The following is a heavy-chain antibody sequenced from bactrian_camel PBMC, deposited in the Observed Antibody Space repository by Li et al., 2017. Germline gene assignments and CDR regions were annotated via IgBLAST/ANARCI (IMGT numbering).Heavy chain of an antibody. J-gene: IGHJ6*01. CDR3: AARFGTLQRPSSIGSGF. Sequence: HVQLVESGGGSVQAGGSLRLTCAPSRYTSCRYDMSWYRQAPGKECELLAAVNSDGSTYYADSVKGRFTISRDNSKNTLSLQMTGLLPEDTAMFYCAARFGTLQRPSSIGSGFWGQGTQVTVS. CDR2: VNSDGST. V-gene: IGHV3S55*01. CDR1: RYTSCRYD.